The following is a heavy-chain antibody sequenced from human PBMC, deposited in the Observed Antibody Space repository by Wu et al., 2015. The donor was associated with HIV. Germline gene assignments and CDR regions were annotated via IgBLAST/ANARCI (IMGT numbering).Heavy chain of an antibody. D-gene: IGHD6-25*01. CDR2: INPNSGGT. Sequence: QVQLVQSGAEVKKPGASVKVSCQASGYTFTDYYIHWVRQAPGQGLEWMGWINPNSGGTNYAQKFQGTVTVTRDTSIGTAYMELSRLRSDDTAVYFCARGPAIAAADLDLWGQGTLVIVSS. CDR1: GYTFTDYY. J-gene: IGHJ5*02. CDR3: ARGPAIAAADLDL. V-gene: IGHV1-2*02.